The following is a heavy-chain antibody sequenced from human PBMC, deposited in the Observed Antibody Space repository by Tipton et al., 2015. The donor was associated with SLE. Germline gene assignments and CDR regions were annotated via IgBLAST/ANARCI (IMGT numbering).Heavy chain of an antibody. J-gene: IGHJ4*02. D-gene: IGHD2-8*02. CDR2: IYYSGST. Sequence: TLSLTCSVSGGSISTYYWSWIRQPPGKGLEWIGYIYYSGSTYYNPSLKSRVTISVDTSKNQFSLKLSSVTAADTAVYYCARGRGVQYLWYFDYWGQGTLVTVSS. CDR1: GGSISTYY. CDR3: ARGRGVQYLWYFDY. V-gene: IGHV4-59*01.